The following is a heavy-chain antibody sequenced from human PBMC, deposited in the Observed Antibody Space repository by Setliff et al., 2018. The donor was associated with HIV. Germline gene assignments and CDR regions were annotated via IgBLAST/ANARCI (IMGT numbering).Heavy chain of an antibody. J-gene: IGHJ4*02. Sequence: SETLSLTCTVSGDSISSYYWSWIRQPPGKGLEWIGYIYTSGSTNYNPSLKSRVTISVDTSKNHFSLKLSSVTAADTAVYYCARRADNGLFDYWGKGTLVTVSS. CDR1: GDSISSYY. V-gene: IGHV4-4*09. CDR3: ARRADNGLFDY. CDR2: IYTSGST. D-gene: IGHD2-8*01.